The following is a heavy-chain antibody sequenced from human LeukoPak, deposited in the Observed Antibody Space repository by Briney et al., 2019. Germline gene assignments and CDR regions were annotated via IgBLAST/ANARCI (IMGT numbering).Heavy chain of an antibody. CDR1: GYSFTGYY. CDR2: INPNSGGT. J-gene: IGHJ4*02. V-gene: IGHV1-2*06. D-gene: IGHD3-22*01. CDR3: ARGYYYDSSGYYGIGY. Sequence: ASVKVSCKASGYSFTGYYMHWVRQAPGQGLEWMGRINPNSGGTNYAQKFQGRVTMTRDTSISTAYMELSRLRSDDTAVYYCARGYYYDSSGYYGIGYWGQGTLVTVSS.